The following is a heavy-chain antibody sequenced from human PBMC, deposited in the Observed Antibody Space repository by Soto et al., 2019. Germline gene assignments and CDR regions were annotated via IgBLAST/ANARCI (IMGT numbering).Heavy chain of an antibody. CDR1: GYSISAYY. V-gene: IGHV1-2*02. D-gene: IGHD3-10*01. Sequence: QVQLVQSGTEVKKPGASVKVSCQASGYSISAYYLHWVRQAPGQGLEWMGWIDPKTGGTVSAQKFQGRLTMTRDTSISTVYMDLSGLTSDDTALYYCGRDDYGIFPYWGQGSLVTVSS. CDR3: GRDDYGIFPY. J-gene: IGHJ4*02. CDR2: IDPKTGGT.